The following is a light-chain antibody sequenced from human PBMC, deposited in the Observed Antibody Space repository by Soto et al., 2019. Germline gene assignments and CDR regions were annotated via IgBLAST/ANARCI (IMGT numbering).Light chain of an antibody. CDR3: QQYSTYPYT. Sequence: DIQMIQSPSTLSASVGDRVTITCRASQNVETRLAWYQQKPGKAPDLVIYDASNLEAGGPSRFSGSGSGTEFSLSISSLQSDDSATYFCQQYSTYPYTFGQGTRLHIK. V-gene: IGKV1-5*01. CDR2: DAS. CDR1: QNVETR. J-gene: IGKJ2*01.